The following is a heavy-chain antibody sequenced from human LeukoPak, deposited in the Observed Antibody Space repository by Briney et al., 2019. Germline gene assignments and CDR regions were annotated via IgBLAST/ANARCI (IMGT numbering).Heavy chain of an antibody. J-gene: IGHJ6*02. CDR1: GYSFTSYW. CDR2: IDPSNSYT. CDR3: ARSAGMDI. Sequence: PGESLKISCKGSGYSFTSYWISWVRPMPGKGVEWMGRIDPSNSYTNYSPAFQGRVTISADKSISTAYLQWSSLKASDTAMYYCARSAGMDIWGQGTTVTVSS. V-gene: IGHV5-10-1*01.